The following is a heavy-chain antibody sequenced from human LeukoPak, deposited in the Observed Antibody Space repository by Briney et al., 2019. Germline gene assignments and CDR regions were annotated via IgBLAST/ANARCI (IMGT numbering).Heavy chain of an antibody. V-gene: IGHV3-15*01. J-gene: IGHJ4*02. Sequence: GGSLRVSCAASGFTFTNAWMSWVRQAPGKGLEWVGRIKSKTDGGTADYAAPVKGRFTISRDDSKNTLYLQMNSLKTEDTAVYYCTKYYYDSSGYLYYFDYWGQGTLVTVSS. CDR1: GFTFTNAW. CDR3: TKYYYDSSGYLYYFDY. CDR2: IKSKTDGGTA. D-gene: IGHD3-22*01.